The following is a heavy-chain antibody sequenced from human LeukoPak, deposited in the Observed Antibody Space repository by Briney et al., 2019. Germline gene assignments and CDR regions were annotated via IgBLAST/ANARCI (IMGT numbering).Heavy chain of an antibody. Sequence: SETLSLTCTVSGGSISSSSYYWGWIRQPPGKGLEWIGSIYYSGSTYYNPSLKSRVTISVDTSKNQFSLKLSSVTAADTAVYYCARRTSGDFWSGPNMGLYYFDYWGQGTLVTVSS. CDR1: GGSISSSSYY. CDR2: IYYSGST. D-gene: IGHD3-3*01. CDR3: ARRTSGDFWSGPNMGLYYFDY. J-gene: IGHJ4*02. V-gene: IGHV4-39*01.